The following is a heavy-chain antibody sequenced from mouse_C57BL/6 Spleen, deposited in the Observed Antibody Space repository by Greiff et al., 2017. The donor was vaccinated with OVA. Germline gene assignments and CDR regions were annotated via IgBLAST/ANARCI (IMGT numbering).Heavy chain of an antibody. Sequence: EVQLQQSGTVLARPGASVKMSCKPSGYTFTSYWMHWVKQRPGQGLEWIGAIYPGNSDTSYNQKFKGKAKLTAVTSASTAYMELSSLTNEDSAVYYCTRGNWDPYYFDYWGQGTTLTVSS. J-gene: IGHJ2*01. D-gene: IGHD4-1*01. CDR2: IYPGNSDT. CDR3: TRGNWDPYYFDY. V-gene: IGHV1-5*01. CDR1: GYTFTSYW.